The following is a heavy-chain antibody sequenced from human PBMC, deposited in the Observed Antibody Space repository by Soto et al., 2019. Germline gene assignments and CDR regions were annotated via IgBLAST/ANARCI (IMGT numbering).Heavy chain of an antibody. J-gene: IGHJ4*02. CDR3: ARRGSGRYYAY. CDR1: GFTFSSYA. D-gene: IGHD1-26*01. Sequence: EVQLLESGGGLVQPGGSLRLSCAASGFTFSSYAMRWVRQAPVKGLEWVSAISGSGGSTYYADSVKGRFTISRDNSKNTLYLQMNRLRAEDTAVYYCARRGSGRYYAYWGQGALVTVSS. CDR2: ISGSGGST. V-gene: IGHV3-23*01.